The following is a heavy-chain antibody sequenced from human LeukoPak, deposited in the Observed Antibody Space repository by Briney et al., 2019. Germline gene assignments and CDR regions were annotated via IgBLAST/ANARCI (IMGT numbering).Heavy chain of an antibody. D-gene: IGHD2-2*02. V-gene: IGHV3-21*01. CDR2: ISSSSSYI. Sequence: GVLRLSCAASGFTFSSYSMNWVRQAPGKGLEWVSSISSSSSYIYYADSVKGRFTISRDNAKNSLYLQMNSLRAEDTAVYYCARDLVVVVPAAIRRYYYYGMDVWGQGTTVTVSS. J-gene: IGHJ6*02. CDR1: GFTFSSYS. CDR3: ARDLVVVVPAAIRRYYYYGMDV.